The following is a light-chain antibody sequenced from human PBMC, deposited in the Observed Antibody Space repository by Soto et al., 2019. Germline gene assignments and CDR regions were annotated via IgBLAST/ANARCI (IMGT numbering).Light chain of an antibody. CDR3: QQYGSSPWT. CDR2: GAS. V-gene: IGKV3-20*01. Sequence: EIVLTQSPGTLSLSPGERATLSCRASQSVSSSYLAWYQQKPGQAPRLLIYGASSRATGIPDRFSGSGSGTDFTLTIRRLEPEDFAVYDCQQYGSSPWTFGQGTKVDIK. CDR1: QSVSSSY. J-gene: IGKJ1*01.